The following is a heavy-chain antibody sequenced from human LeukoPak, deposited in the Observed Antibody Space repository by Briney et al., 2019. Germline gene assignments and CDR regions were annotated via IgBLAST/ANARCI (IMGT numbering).Heavy chain of an antibody. D-gene: IGHD2-2*01. CDR3: ARDDCSSISCYHNWFDP. CDR2: IKQDGSEK. Sequence: PGGSLRLSCAASEFTVSSYWMSWVRQAPGKGLEWVASIKQDGSEKYYVDSVKGRFTISRDNAKNSLYLQMNSLRAEDTAVYYCARDDCSSISCYHNWFDPWGQGTLVTVSS. CDR1: EFTVSSYW. V-gene: IGHV3-7*01. J-gene: IGHJ5*02.